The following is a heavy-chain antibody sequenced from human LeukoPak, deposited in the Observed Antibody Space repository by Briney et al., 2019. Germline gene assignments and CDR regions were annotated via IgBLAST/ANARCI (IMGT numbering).Heavy chain of an antibody. D-gene: IGHD3-10*01. CDR2: ISAYNGNT. Sequence: ASVKVSCKASGYTFTSYGISWVRQAPGQGLEWMGWISAYNGNTNYAQKLQGRVTMTTDTSTSTAYMELRSLRSDDTAVYYCARATDFRGAPYYFDYWDQGTLVTVSS. J-gene: IGHJ4*02. CDR1: GYTFTSYG. CDR3: ARATDFRGAPYYFDY. V-gene: IGHV1-18*01.